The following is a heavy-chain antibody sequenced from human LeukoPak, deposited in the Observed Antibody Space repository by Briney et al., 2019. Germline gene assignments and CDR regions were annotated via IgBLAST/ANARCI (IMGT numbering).Heavy chain of an antibody. V-gene: IGHV4-30-4*01. CDR2: IYYSGST. D-gene: IGHD3-10*01. CDR1: GGSISSGDYY. J-gene: IGHJ6*04. CDR3: ARDYYGSGKYYYYGMDV. Sequence: ESSQTLSLTCTVSGGSISSGDYYWSWIRQPPGKGLEWIGYIYYSGSTYYNPSLESRVTISVDTSKNQFSLKLSSVTAADTAVYYCARDYYGSGKYYYYGMDVWGKGTTVTVSS.